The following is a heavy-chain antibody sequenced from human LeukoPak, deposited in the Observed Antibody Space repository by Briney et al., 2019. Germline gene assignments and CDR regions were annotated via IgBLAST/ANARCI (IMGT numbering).Heavy chain of an antibody. Sequence: GGSLRLSCAASGFTFSKYGIHWVRQAPGKGLEWLAFIRYDGTTKFYADSVKGRFTISRDNSKNTLYLQMNSLRAEDTAVYFCAKDSSTTWFGGDSKWGQGTLVTVSS. CDR3: AKDSSTTWFGGDSK. CDR1: GFTFSKYG. V-gene: IGHV3-30*02. CDR2: IRYDGTTK. D-gene: IGHD3-10*01. J-gene: IGHJ4*02.